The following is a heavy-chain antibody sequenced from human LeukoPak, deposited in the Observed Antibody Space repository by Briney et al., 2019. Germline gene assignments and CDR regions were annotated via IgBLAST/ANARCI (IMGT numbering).Heavy chain of an antibody. J-gene: IGHJ6*04. D-gene: IGHD3-10*02. CDR2: ISSSGSTI. V-gene: IGHV3-48*04. Sequence: GGSLRLSCAASGFTFSNYWMHWVRQAPGKGLEWVSSISSSGSTIYYADSVKGRFTISRDNAKNSLYLQMNSLRAEDTAVYYCAELGITMIGGVWGKGTTVTISS. CDR3: AELGITMIGGV. CDR1: GFTFSNYW.